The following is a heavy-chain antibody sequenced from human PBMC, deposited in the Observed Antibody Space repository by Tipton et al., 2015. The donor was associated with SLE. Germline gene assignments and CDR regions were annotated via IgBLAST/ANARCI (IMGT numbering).Heavy chain of an antibody. J-gene: IGHJ5*02. CDR2: IYYSGST. D-gene: IGHD3-3*01. CDR3: ARVLRTIFGVAPGWFDP. Sequence: TLSLTCTVSGGSISSSSYYWGWIRQPPGKGLEWIGSIYYSGSTYYNPSLKSRVTISVDTSKTQFSLKLSPVTAADTAVYYCARVLRTIFGVAPGWFDPWGQGTLVTVSS. V-gene: IGHV4-39*07. CDR1: GGSISSSSYY.